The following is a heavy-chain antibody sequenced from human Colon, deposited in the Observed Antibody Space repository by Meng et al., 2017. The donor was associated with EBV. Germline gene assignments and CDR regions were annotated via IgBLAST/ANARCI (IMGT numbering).Heavy chain of an antibody. CDR3: ARVSSGWDYFDY. CDR2: IYYSGST. CDR1: GGSVSSGGYY. V-gene: IGHV4-31*03. D-gene: IGHD6-19*01. J-gene: IGHJ4*02. Sequence: QGPLQGAGPGLGKPSQTLSLTCTVSGGSVSSGGYYWTWIRQHPGKGLEWFGHIYYSGSTFYNPSLKRRVIISIDTSKNQFSLNLRSVTAADTAVYYCARVSSGWDYFDYWGQGTLVTVSS.